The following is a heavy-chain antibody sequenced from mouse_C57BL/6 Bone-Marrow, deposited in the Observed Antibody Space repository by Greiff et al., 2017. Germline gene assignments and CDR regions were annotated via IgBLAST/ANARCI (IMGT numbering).Heavy chain of an antibody. D-gene: IGHD1-1*02. CDR1: GYTFTDYY. CDR2: INPNNGGT. V-gene: IGHV1-26*01. Sequence: EVQLQQSGPELVKPGASVKISCKASGYTFTDYYMNWVKQSHGKSLEWIGDINPNNGGTSYNQKFKGKATLTVDKSSSTAYMELRSLTSEDSAVYYCARSMASYYFDYWGQGTTLTVSS. CDR3: ARSMASYYFDY. J-gene: IGHJ2*01.